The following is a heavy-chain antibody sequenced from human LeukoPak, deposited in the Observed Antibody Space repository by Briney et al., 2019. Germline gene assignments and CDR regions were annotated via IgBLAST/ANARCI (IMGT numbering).Heavy chain of an antibody. CDR1: GGSISSGGYY. D-gene: IGHD3-22*01. CDR2: IYYSGST. Sequence: KPSETLSLTCTVSGGSISSGGYYWSWIRQHPGKGLGSIGYIYYSGSTYYNPSLKSRVTISVDTSKNQFSLKLSSVTAADTAVYYCARDATHYYDSSGYSYYFDYWGQGTLVTVSS. V-gene: IGHV4-31*03. CDR3: ARDATHYYDSSGYSYYFDY. J-gene: IGHJ4*02.